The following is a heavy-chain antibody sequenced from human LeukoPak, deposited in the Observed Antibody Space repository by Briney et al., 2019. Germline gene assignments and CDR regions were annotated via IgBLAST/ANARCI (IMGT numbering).Heavy chain of an antibody. D-gene: IGHD3-9*01. CDR1: GFTFSDYY. CDR3: AKRRDILTGYYSPEDY. V-gene: IGHV3-11*01. Sequence: GGSLRLSCAASGFTFSDYYMSWVRQAPGKGLEWVSYISSSGSTIYYADSVKGRFTISRDNAKNSLYLQMNSLRAEDTAVYYCAKRRDILTGYYSPEDYWGQGTLVTVSS. CDR2: ISSSGSTI. J-gene: IGHJ4*02.